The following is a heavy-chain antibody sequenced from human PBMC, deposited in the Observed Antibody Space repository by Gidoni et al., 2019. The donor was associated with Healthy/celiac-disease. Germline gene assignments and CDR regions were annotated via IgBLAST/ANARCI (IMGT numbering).Heavy chain of an antibody. CDR3: ARGRGIFARDGMXV. CDR1: GGSISSGSYY. V-gene: IGHV4-61*02. J-gene: IGHJ6*02. CDR2: IYTSGST. D-gene: IGHD2-15*01. Sequence: QVQLQESGPGLVKPSQTLSLTCTVSGGSISSGSYYWSWIRQPAGKGLEWIGRIYTSGSTNYNPSLKSRVTISVDTSKNQFSLKLSSVTAADTAVYYCARGRGIFARDGMXVWGQGTTVTVAS.